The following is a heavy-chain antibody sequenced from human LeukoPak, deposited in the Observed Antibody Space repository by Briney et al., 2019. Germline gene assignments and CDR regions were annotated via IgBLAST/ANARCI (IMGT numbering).Heavy chain of an antibody. CDR1: GGSISSGDYY. CDR2: IYYSGSI. Sequence: SQTLSLTCTVSGGSISSGDYYWSWIRQHPGKGLEWIGYIYYSGSIYYNPSLKSRVTISVDTSKNQFSLKLSSVTAADTAVYYCARMELGLSRIFDSWGQETLVTVS. J-gene: IGHJ4*02. D-gene: IGHD3-10*01. CDR3: ARMELGLSRIFDS. V-gene: IGHV4-31*03.